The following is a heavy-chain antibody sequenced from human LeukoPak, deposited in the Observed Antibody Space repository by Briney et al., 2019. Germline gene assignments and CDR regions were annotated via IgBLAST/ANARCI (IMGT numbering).Heavy chain of an antibody. CDR3: AKAGTTGVR. CDR2: ISYDGSNK. CDR1: GFTFSSYG. Sequence: GGSLRLSCAASGFTFSSYGMHWVRQAPGKGLEWVAVISYDGSNKYHADSVKGRFTISRDNSKNTLYLQMNSLRAEDTAVYYCAKAGTTGVRWGQGTLVTVSS. D-gene: IGHD1-1*01. J-gene: IGHJ4*02. V-gene: IGHV3-30*18.